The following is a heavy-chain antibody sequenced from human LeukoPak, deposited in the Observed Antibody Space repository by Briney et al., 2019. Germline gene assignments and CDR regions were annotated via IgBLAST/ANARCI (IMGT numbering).Heavy chain of an antibody. CDR3: AREGVRGGHFDY. CDR1: GYTFTGYY. CDR2: INPNSGGT. Sequence: ASVKVSCKASGYTFTGYYMHWVRQAAGQGLEWMGWINPNSGGTNYAQKFQGRVAMTRDTSIRTAYMELSRLRSDDTAVYYCAREGVRGGHFDYWGQGTLVTVSS. V-gene: IGHV1-2*02. D-gene: IGHD3-16*01. J-gene: IGHJ4*02.